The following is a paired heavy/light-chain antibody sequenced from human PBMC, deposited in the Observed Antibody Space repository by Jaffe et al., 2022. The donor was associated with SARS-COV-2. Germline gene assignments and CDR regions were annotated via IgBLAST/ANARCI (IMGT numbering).Light chain of an antibody. J-gene: IGKJ1*01. V-gene: IGKV2-28*01. CDR1: RSLLHSNGFNY. CDR3: MQALQTMWT. Sequence: DIVMTQSPLSLPVTPGEPASISCRSSRSLLHSNGFNYLDWYLQRPGQSPQLLIYLGSNRASGVPDRFSGSGSGTDFTLKISRVEAEDVGVYYCMQALQTMWTFGQGTKVEIK. CDR2: LGS.
Heavy chain of an antibody. CDR1: GGSINSYY. D-gene: IGHD3-22*01. Sequence: QVQLQESGPGLVKPSETLSLTCTVSGGSINSYYWSWIRQPPEKGLEWIGYIYYTGSTNYNPSLKSRVTISVDTSKNQFSLNLSSMTAADAAVYFCARQYYYDSSQRVYAFDIWGQGTTVTVSS. V-gene: IGHV4-59*08. CDR3: ARQYYYDSSQRVYAFDI. CDR2: IYYTGST. J-gene: IGHJ3*02.